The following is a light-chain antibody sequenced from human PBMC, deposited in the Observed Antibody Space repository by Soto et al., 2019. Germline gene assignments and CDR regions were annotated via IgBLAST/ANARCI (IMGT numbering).Light chain of an antibody. V-gene: IGKV1-39*01. CDR1: QTISTY. J-gene: IGKJ2*01. CDR3: QQSSDIPYT. Sequence: DIQMTQSPSSLSASVGDRVTITCRASQTISTYLNWYQQKPGKAPKLLIYAASSLQSGVPSRFSGSGSGTDFTRTISSLQPEDFATYYCQQSSDIPYTFGQGTKLEIK. CDR2: AAS.